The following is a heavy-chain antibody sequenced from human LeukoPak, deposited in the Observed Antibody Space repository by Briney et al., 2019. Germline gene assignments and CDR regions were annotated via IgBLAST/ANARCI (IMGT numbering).Heavy chain of an antibody. CDR2: IWYDGSNK. J-gene: IGHJ6*04. V-gene: IGHV3-33*01. D-gene: IGHD2-2*01. CDR1: GFTFSSYG. Sequence: GGSLRLSCAASGFTFSSYGMHWVRQAPGKGLEWVAVIWYDGSNKYYADSVKGRFTISRDNSKNTLYLRMNSLRAEDTAVYYCAREDIVVVPAAMDYYYYYGMDVWGKGTTVTVSS. CDR3: AREDIVVVPAAMDYYYYYGMDV.